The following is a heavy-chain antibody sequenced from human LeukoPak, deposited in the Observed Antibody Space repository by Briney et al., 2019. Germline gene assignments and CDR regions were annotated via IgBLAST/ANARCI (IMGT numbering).Heavy chain of an antibody. Sequence: GASVKVSCKPSGYTFTDSYIHWVQQAPGVGLQWMGWISPNNGDTKYAEDFQDRVTMTRDTSISTAYMELTGLTPDDTAVYYCVRSPIGASAYWGRGTLVTVSS. D-gene: IGHD3-10*01. CDR1: GYTFTDSY. J-gene: IGHJ4*02. V-gene: IGHV1-2*02. CDR2: ISPNNGDT. CDR3: VRSPIGASAY.